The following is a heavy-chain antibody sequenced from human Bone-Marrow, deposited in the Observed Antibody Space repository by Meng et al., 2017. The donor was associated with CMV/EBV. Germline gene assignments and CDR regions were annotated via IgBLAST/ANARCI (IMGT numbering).Heavy chain of an antibody. D-gene: IGHD3-16*01. CDR1: GLTFSSFG. J-gene: IGHJ4*02. V-gene: IGHV3-30*18. CDR3: TKDVKFGDFDY. CDR2: ILYDGSNE. Sequence: SLKISCSASGLTFSSFGMHWVRQAPGKGLEWVAFILYDGSNEYYADSVKGRFIIFRDNSKNTLYLQMNSLKPEDTAVFYCTKDVKFGDFDYWGQGTLVTVSS.